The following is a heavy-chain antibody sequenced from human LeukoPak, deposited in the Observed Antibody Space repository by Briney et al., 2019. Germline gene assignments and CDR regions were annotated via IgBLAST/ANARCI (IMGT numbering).Heavy chain of an antibody. CDR1: GGSISSSSYY. J-gene: IGHJ4*02. D-gene: IGHD3-3*01. CDR2: IYYSGST. CDR3: ARLNYDFWSGLDY. Sequence: PSETLSLTCTVSGGSISSSSYYWGWIRQPPGKGLEWIRNIYYSGSTYYNPSLKSRVTISVDTSKNQFSLKLSSVTAADTAVYYCARLNYDFWSGLDYWGQGTLVTVSS. V-gene: IGHV4-39*01.